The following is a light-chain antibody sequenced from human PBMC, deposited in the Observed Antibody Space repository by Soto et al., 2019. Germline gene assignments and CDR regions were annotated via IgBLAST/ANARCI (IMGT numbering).Light chain of an antibody. Sequence: EIVLTQSPATLSLSPGERATLSCRASQSVRSFLAWYQQKPGQAPRLLIYDASNRATGVPGRFSGSGSGTAFTLTISSLEPEDFAVYYCQQRSSWPPALSFGGGTKVE. J-gene: IGKJ4*01. CDR1: QSVRSF. CDR2: DAS. V-gene: IGKV3-11*01. CDR3: QQRSSWPPALS.